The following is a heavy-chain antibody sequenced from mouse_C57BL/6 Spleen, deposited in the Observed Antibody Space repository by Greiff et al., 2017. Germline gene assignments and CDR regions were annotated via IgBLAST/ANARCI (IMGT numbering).Heavy chain of an antibody. D-gene: IGHD2-1*01. CDR2: INPSNGGT. CDR3: ARFGNYVYYFDY. CDR1: GYTFTSYW. Sequence: QVHVKQPGTELVKPGASVKLSCKASGYTFTSYWMHWVKQRPGQGLEWIGNINPSNGGTNYNEKFKSKATLTVDKSSSTAYMQLSSLTSEDSAVYYCARFGNYVYYFDYWGQGTTLTVSS. J-gene: IGHJ2*01. V-gene: IGHV1-53*01.